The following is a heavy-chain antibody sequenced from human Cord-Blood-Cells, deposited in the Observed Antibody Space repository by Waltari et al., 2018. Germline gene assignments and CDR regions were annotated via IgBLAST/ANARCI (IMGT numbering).Heavy chain of an antibody. V-gene: IGHV1-69*01. CDR2: IIPIFGTA. Sequence: QVQLVQSGAEVKKPGSSVKVSCKASGGTFSSYAISWVRQAPGQGLEWMGGIIPIFGTANYAQKFQGRVTITADESTSTAYMERSSLRSEDTAVYYCAISRDPSIAAAGTKYYYGMDVWGQGTTVTVSS. CDR3: AISRDPSIAAAGTKYYYGMDV. J-gene: IGHJ6*02. CDR1: GGTFSSYA. D-gene: IGHD6-13*01.